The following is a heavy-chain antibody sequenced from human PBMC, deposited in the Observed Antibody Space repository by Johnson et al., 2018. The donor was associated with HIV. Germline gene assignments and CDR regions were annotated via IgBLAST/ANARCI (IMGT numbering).Heavy chain of an antibody. D-gene: IGHD3-22*01. CDR1: GFTFSSYG. J-gene: IGHJ3*02. Sequence: VQLVVSGGGVVQPGGSLRLSCAASGFTFSSYGMHWVRQAPGKGLEWVSGIDWNGGRQGYVDSVKGRFTISRDNAKNSLYLEMNSLRAEDTALYYCARQHNYDSSGQGGGLDIWGQGTMVTVSS. CDR3: ARQHNYDSSGQGGGLDI. V-gene: IGHV3-20*04. CDR2: IDWNGGRQ.